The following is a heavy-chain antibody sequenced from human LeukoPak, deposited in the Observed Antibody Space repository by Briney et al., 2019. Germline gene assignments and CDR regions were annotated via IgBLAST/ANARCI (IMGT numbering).Heavy chain of an antibody. Sequence: GGSLRLSCAASGFTVGSNYMSWVRQAPGKGLEWVSVIYSGGSTYYADSVKGRFTISRDNSKNTLYLQMNSLRAEDTAVYYCARSPRGDNSGFYFDYWGQGSLVTVSS. J-gene: IGHJ4*02. CDR2: IYSGGST. D-gene: IGHD3-22*01. CDR1: GFTVGSNY. V-gene: IGHV3-53*01. CDR3: ARSPRGDNSGFYFDY.